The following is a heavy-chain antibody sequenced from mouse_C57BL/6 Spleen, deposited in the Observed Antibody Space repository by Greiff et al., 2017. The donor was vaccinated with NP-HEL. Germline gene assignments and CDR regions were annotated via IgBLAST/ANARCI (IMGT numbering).Heavy chain of an antibody. V-gene: IGHV1-61*01. CDR2: IYPSDSET. Sequence: QVQLQQPGAELVRPGSSVKLSCKASGFTFTSYWMDWVKQRPGQGLEWIGNIYPSDSETHYNQKFKDKATLTVDKSSSTAYMQLSSLTSEDPAVYYCARYGYDGAYWGQGTLVTVSA. D-gene: IGHD2-2*01. CDR1: GFTFTSYW. J-gene: IGHJ3*01. CDR3: ARYGYDGAY.